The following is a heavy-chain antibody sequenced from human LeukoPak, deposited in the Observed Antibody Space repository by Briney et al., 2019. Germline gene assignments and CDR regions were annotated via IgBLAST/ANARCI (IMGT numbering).Heavy chain of an antibody. Sequence: NLGESLKISCKGSGYSFTSYWIAWVRQMPGKGLEWMGIIYPGDSDTRYSPSFQGQVTISADKSISTAYLQWSSLKASDTAMYYCARPYCSSSTCSQSGDYWGQGTLVTVSS. V-gene: IGHV5-51*01. J-gene: IGHJ4*02. CDR1: GYSFTSYW. D-gene: IGHD2-2*01. CDR3: ARPYCSSSTCSQSGDY. CDR2: IYPGDSDT.